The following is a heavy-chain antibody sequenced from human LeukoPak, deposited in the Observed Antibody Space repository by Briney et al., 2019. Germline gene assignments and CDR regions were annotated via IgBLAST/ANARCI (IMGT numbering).Heavy chain of an antibody. Sequence: GGSLRLSCAASGFTFSSYAMHWVRQAPGKGLEWVAVISYDGSNKYYADSVKGRFTISRDNSKNTLYLQMNSLRAEDTAVYYCARSKDIVYTIAAFDIWGQGTMVTVSS. CDR1: GFTFSSYA. J-gene: IGHJ3*02. CDR3: ARSKDIVYTIAAFDI. CDR2: ISYDGSNK. D-gene: IGHD5/OR15-5a*01. V-gene: IGHV3-30*14.